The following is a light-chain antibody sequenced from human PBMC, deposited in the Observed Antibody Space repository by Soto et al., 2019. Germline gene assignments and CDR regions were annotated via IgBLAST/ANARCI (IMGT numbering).Light chain of an antibody. Sequence: DIQMIQSPSSLSASVGDRVTITFPTSQGVSNYLAWYQQKPVKVPKLLIYAAYTLLSGVPSRFSGSGSGTDFTLNISSLKHEDVATYYCQRYNSALFTFGHGTKVDIK. CDR3: QRYNSALFT. J-gene: IGKJ3*01. CDR1: QGVSNY. CDR2: AAY. V-gene: IGKV1-27*01.